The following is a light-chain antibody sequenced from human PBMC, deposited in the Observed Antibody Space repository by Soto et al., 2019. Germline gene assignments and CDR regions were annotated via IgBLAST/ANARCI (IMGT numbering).Light chain of an antibody. J-gene: IGKJ4*01. CDR3: QQYGSSPRFT. V-gene: IGKV3-20*01. CDR1: QSVSSSY. CDR2: GAS. Sequence: EIVLTQSPGTLSLSPGERATLSCRASQSVSSSYLAWYQQKPGQAPRLLIYGASSRATGIPDRFSCSGSGTDFTLTISRLEPEDFAVYYCQQYGSSPRFTFGGGTKVEIK.